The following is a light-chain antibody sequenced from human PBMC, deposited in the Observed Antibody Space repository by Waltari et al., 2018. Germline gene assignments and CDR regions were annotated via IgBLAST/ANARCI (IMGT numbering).Light chain of an antibody. CDR3: QQRSSWPPFT. Sequence: EVVLTQSPATLSLSPGERATLSCMASQSVSSYLAWYQQKPGQAPRLLLYDASNRATGIPARFSGSGSGTDFTLTISSLEPEDFAVYYCQQRSSWPPFTFGQGTKLEIK. CDR1: QSVSSY. J-gene: IGKJ2*01. CDR2: DAS. V-gene: IGKV3-11*01.